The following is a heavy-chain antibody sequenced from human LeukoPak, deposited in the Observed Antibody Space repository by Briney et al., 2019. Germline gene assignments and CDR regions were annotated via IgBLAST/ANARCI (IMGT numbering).Heavy chain of an antibody. CDR2: MNPNSGNT. CDR1: GYTFTSYD. Sequence: ASVKVSCKASGYTFTSYDINWVRQATGQGLEWMGWMNPNSGNTGYAQKFPGRVTMTRNTSISTAYMELSSLRSEDTAVYYCARAGEDIVVVVAASPNYFDYWGQGTLVTVSS. J-gene: IGHJ4*02. D-gene: IGHD2-15*01. CDR3: ARAGEDIVVVVAASPNYFDY. V-gene: IGHV1-8*01.